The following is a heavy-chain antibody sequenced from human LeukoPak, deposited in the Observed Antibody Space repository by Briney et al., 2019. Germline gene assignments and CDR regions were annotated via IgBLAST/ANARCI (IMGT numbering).Heavy chain of an antibody. D-gene: IGHD3-10*01. V-gene: IGHV6-1*01. CDR2: TYYRSKWYI. J-gene: IGHJ5*02. CDR1: GDSVSSSSAI. CDR3: ARGYYASGFNP. Sequence: SQTLSLTCAISGDSVSSSSAIWNWIRQSPSRGLEWLGRTYYRSKWYIDYGASVKSRITINADTSKNQFSLQLNSVTPEDTAVYYCARGYYASGFNPWGQGTLVTVSS.